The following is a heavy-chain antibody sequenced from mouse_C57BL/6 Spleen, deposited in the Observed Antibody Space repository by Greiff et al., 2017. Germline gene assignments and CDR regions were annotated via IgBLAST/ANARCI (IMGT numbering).Heavy chain of an antibody. CDR3: ARYGYGGWAMDY. Sequence: QVQLKESGPGLVAPSQSLSITCTVSGFSLTSYGVHWVRQPPGKGLEWLVVIWSDGSTTYNSALKSRLSVSKDNSKSQVFLKMNSLQTDDTAVYYCARYGYGGWAMDYWGQGTSVTVSS. D-gene: IGHD2-2*01. V-gene: IGHV2-6*03. J-gene: IGHJ4*01. CDR1: GFSLTSYG. CDR2: IWSDGST.